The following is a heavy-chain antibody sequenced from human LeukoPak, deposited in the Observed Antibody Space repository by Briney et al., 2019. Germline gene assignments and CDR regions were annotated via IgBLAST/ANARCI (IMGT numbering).Heavy chain of an antibody. CDR1: SGSISTYY. CDR2: IFRSGST. V-gene: IGHV4-59*08. Sequence: PSETLSLTCTVSSGSISTYYWSWIRQSPGKGLEWMGYIFRSGSTTYNPSLSSRLTISVDTSKNQFSLALRSVTAADTAVYYCARQGTSGSYLTGLDVWGQGTTVTVSS. D-gene: IGHD3-22*01. CDR3: ARQGTSGSYLTGLDV. J-gene: IGHJ6*02.